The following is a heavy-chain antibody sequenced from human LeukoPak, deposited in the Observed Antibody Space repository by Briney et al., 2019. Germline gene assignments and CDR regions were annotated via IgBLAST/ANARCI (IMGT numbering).Heavy chain of an antibody. D-gene: IGHD3-22*01. Sequence: ASVKVSCKVSGYTLTELSMHWVRQAPGKGLEWLGGFYPEDGETIYAQKFQGRVTMTEDTSTDTAYMEPSSLRSEDTAVYYCATGGPPVVVTHSFDDWGQGTLVTVSS. CDR1: GYTLTELS. J-gene: IGHJ4*02. CDR2: FYPEDGET. CDR3: ATGGPPVVVTHSFDD. V-gene: IGHV1-24*01.